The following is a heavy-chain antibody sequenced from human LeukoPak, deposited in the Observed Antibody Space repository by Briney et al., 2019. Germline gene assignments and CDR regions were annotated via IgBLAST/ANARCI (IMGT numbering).Heavy chain of an antibody. V-gene: IGHV3-33*05. CDR2: ISHDGSNK. Sequence: GGSLRLSCAASGFAFSSYGMHWVRQAPGKGLEWVALISHDGSNKYYADSVKGRFTISRDNSKNTLYLQMNSLRAEDTAVYYCATDRNVWGNGALDIWGQGTMVTVSS. CDR3: ATDRNVWGNGALDI. J-gene: IGHJ3*02. D-gene: IGHD3-16*01. CDR1: GFAFSSYG.